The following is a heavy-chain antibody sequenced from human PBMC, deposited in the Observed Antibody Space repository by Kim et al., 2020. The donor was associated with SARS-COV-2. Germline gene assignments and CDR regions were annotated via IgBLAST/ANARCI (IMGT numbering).Heavy chain of an antibody. D-gene: IGHD1-26*01. Sequence: SETLSLTCTVSGGSISSSSYYWGWIRQPPGKGLEWIGSIYYSGSTYYNPSLKSRVTISVDTSKNQFSLKLSSVTAADTAVYYCARHGSGSYFRYFDYWGQGTLVTVSS. CDR2: IYYSGST. CDR3: ARHGSGSYFRYFDY. J-gene: IGHJ4*02. V-gene: IGHV4-39*01. CDR1: GGSISSSSYY.